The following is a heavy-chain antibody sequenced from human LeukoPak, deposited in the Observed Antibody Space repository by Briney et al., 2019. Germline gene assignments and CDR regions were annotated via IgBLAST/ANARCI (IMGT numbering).Heavy chain of an antibody. D-gene: IGHD6-19*01. CDR3: ASTAVAATYFDY. CDR1: GFAYSSHN. J-gene: IGHJ4*02. CDR2: ITSSSSTI. Sequence: GGSLRLSCAASGFAYSSHNMNWVRQAPGKGLEWVSYITSSSSTIYYADSVKGRFTISRDISKNSLFLQMDSLGVEDTAVYYCASTAVAATYFDYWGQGILVTVSS. V-gene: IGHV3-48*01.